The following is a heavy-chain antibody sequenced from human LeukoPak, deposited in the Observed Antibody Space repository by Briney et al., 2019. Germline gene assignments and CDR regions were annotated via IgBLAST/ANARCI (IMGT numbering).Heavy chain of an antibody. D-gene: IGHD2-2*03. V-gene: IGHV3-23*01. CDR1: GFTFSSYA. CDR3: AKGRGYCSSTSCQTGFDY. Sequence: GGSLRLSCAASGFTFSSYAMSWVRQAPGKGLEWGSAISGSGGSTYYADSVKGRFTISRDNSENTLYLQMNSLRAEDTAVYYCAKGRGYCSSTSCQTGFDYWGQGTLVTVSS. CDR2: ISGSGGST. J-gene: IGHJ4*02.